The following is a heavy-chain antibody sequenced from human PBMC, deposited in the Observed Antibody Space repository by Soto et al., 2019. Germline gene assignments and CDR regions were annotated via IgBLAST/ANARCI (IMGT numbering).Heavy chain of an antibody. D-gene: IGHD5-12*01. J-gene: IGHJ4*02. V-gene: IGHV4-4*02. CDR2: MHHIGNT. Sequence: GTLSLTCDVSGASFSNNNWWSWVRQPPGEGLEWIGEMHHIGNTNYNPSLKSRVTMSVDTSKNQFFLKLNSVTAADTAVYYCTKNSAYALDYWGQGILVTVSS. CDR3: TKNSAYALDY. CDR1: GASFSNNNW.